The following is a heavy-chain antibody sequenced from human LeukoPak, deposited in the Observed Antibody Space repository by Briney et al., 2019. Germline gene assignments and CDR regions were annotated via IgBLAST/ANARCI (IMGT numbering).Heavy chain of an antibody. CDR3: GTLEVVPAAPHGGY. V-gene: IGHV3-15*05. J-gene: IGHJ4*02. CDR2: IKSKINGETT. D-gene: IGHD2-2*01. Sequence: GGSLRLSCAAPRFTFSNAWMNWVRQAPGKGLEWVGRIKSKINGETTDYAAPVKGRFTISRDDSNNMVYLQMNSLKIEDTAVYYCGTLEVVPAAPHGGYWGQGTLVTVSS. CDR1: RFTFSNAW.